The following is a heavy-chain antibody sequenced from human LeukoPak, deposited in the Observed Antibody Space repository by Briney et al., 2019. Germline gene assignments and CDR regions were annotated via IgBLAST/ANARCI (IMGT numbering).Heavy chain of an antibody. CDR2: ISSSSSYI. CDR1: GFTFSSYS. V-gene: IGHV3-21*01. CDR3: ARDATRDGYNPSHDAFDI. Sequence: GRSLRLSCAASGFTFSSYSMNWVRQAPGKGLEWVSSISSSSSYIYYADSVKGRFTISRDNAKNSLYLQMNSLRAEDTAVYYCARDATRDGYNPSHDAFDIWGQGTMVTVSS. J-gene: IGHJ3*02. D-gene: IGHD5-24*01.